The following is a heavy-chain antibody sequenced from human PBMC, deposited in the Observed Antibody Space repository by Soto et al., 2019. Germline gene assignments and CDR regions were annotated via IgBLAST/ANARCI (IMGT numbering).Heavy chain of an antibody. Sequence: SETLSLTCTVSGGSISSYYWSWIRQPPGKGLEWIGYIYYSGSTNYNPSLKSRVTISVDTSKNQFSLKLSSVTAADTAVYYCARHAVYYDFWSGYWGMDVRGQGTTVTVSS. CDR2: IYYSGST. J-gene: IGHJ6*02. V-gene: IGHV4-59*01. D-gene: IGHD3-3*01. CDR1: GGSISSYY. CDR3: ARHAVYYDFWSGYWGMDV.